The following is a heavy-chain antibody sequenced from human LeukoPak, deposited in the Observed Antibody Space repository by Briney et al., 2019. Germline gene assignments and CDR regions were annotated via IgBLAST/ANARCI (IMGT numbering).Heavy chain of an antibody. V-gene: IGHV3-64*04. Sequence: PGGSLRLSCSASGFTFSNYAMNWFRQAPGKGLEYVSVIGPNGGDAYYADSVKGRFTISRDNAKNTLYLQMNSLRVEDTAVYYCARSDWFDPWGQGTLVIVSS. CDR3: ARSDWFDP. J-gene: IGHJ5*02. CDR1: GFTFSNYA. CDR2: IGPNGGDA.